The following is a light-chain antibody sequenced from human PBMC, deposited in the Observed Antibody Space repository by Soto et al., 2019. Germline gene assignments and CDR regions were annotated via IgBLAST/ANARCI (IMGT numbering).Light chain of an antibody. Sequence: EIGLTQSPGTLSLSPGERATLSCRASQSVSSNYLAWYQQKPGQAPRLLIYGASIRATVIADTCTGGGSGTDFTLTISRFVPEDFGVYYYRQHGGCPPCTFGQGTKVEIK. CDR3: RQHGGCPPCT. CDR2: GAS. J-gene: IGKJ1*01. CDR1: QSVSSNY. V-gene: IGKV3-20*01.